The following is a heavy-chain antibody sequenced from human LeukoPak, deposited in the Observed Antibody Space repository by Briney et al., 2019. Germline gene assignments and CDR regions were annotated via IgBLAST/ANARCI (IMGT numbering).Heavy chain of an antibody. D-gene: IGHD5-24*01. CDR1: GFTFSSYV. CDR3: AKEPELRWLQLYFDY. V-gene: IGHV3-23*01. CDR2: ISGSGGST. Sequence: GGSLRLSCAASGFTFSSYVMSWVRQAPGKGLEWVSAISGSGGSTYYADSVKGRFTISRDNSKNTLYLQMNSLRAEDTAVYYCAKEPELRWLQLYFDYWGQGTLVSLSS. J-gene: IGHJ4*02.